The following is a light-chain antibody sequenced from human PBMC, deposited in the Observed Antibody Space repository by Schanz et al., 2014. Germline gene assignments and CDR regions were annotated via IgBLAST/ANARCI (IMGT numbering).Light chain of an antibody. Sequence: QSALTQPASVSGSPGQSITISCTATSSDVGGYNYVSWYQQHPGKAPKLMIHDVSNRPSGVSNRFSGSKSGNTASLTISGLQAEDEADYYCSSYTRSSTWVFGGGTKLTVL. V-gene: IGLV2-14*01. CDR2: DVS. CDR1: SSDVGGYNY. CDR3: SSYTRSSTWV. J-gene: IGLJ3*02.